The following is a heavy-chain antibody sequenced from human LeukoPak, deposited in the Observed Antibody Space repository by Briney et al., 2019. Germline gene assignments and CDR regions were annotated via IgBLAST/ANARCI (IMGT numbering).Heavy chain of an antibody. V-gene: IGHV3-30-3*01. CDR1: GFTFSSYA. CDR3: ARGYGGNSLGLDY. CDR2: ISYDGSNK. D-gene: IGHD4-23*01. Sequence: PGGSLRLSCAASGFTFSSYAMHWVRQAPGKGLEWVAVISYDGSNKYYADSVKGRFTISRDNSKNTLYLQMNSLRAEDTAVYYCARGYGGNSLGLDYWGQGTLVTVSS. J-gene: IGHJ4*02.